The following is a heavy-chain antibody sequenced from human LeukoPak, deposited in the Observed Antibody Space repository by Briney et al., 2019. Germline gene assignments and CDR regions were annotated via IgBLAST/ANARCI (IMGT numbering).Heavy chain of an antibody. J-gene: IGHJ4*02. CDR3: ARRRQWLDFDY. V-gene: IGHV4-59*08. D-gene: IGHD6-19*01. Sequence: SETLSLTCTVSGGSMRDYYWSWIRQPPGKGLEWIGYTYHSGSTDYNPSLKSRVTMSVDTSKNQFSLKLTSVTAADTAVYCCARRRQWLDFDYWGQGTLVTVSS. CDR2: TYHSGST. CDR1: GGSMRDYY.